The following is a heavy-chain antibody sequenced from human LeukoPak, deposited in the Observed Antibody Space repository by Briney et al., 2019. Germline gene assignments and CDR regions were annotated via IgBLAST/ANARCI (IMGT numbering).Heavy chain of an antibody. CDR2: IKQDGSEK. D-gene: IGHD3-3*01. Sequence: PGGSLRLSCAASGFAFSSYWMSWVRQAPGKGLEWVANIKQDGSEKYYVDSVKGRFTISRDNAKNSLYLQMNSLRDEDTAVYYCGRDVNDIWSGSGLDYWGQGTLVTVSS. CDR1: GFAFSSYW. J-gene: IGHJ4*02. V-gene: IGHV3-7*01. CDR3: GRDVNDIWSGSGLDY.